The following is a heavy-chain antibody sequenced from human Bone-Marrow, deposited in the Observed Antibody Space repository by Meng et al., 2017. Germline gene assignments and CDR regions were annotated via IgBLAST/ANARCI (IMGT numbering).Heavy chain of an antibody. J-gene: IGHJ4*02. V-gene: IGHV7-4-1*02. D-gene: IGHD3-22*01. Sequence: ASVKVSCKASGYTFTSYAMNWVRQAPGQGLEWMGWINTNTGNPTYAQGFTGRFVFSLGTSVSTAYLQISSLKAEDTAVYYCARGPPTYYYDSSGYYWADYFDYWGQGTLVTVSS. CDR3: ARGPPTYYYDSSGYYWADYFDY. CDR1: GYTFTSYA. CDR2: INTNTGNP.